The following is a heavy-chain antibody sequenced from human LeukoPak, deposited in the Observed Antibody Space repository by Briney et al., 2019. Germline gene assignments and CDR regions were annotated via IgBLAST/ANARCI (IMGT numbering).Heavy chain of an antibody. D-gene: IGHD3-9*01. CDR1: GFTFSSYW. J-gene: IGHJ3*02. CDR2: IKQDGSEK. CDR3: AKEYDILTGYYAFDI. V-gene: IGHV3-7*01. Sequence: GGSLRLSCAASGFTFSSYWMSWVRQAPGKGLEWVSNIKQDGSEKYYVDSVKGRFTISRDNSKNTLYLQMNSLRAEDTAVYYRAKEYDILTGYYAFDIWGQGTMVTVSS.